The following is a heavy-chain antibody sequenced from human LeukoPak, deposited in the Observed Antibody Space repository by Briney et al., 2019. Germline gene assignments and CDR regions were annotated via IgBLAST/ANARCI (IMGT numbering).Heavy chain of an antibody. CDR3: ASHYYDSSGYFGAFDI. CDR1: GGSISSGSYY. CDR2: IYTSGST. J-gene: IGHJ3*02. V-gene: IGHV4-61*02. Sequence: PSETLSLTCTVSGGSISSGSYYWSWIRQPAGKGLEWIGRIYTSGSTNYNPSLKSRVTISVDTSKNQFSLKLSSVTAADTAVYYCASHYYDSSGYFGAFDIWGQGTMVTVSS. D-gene: IGHD3-22*01.